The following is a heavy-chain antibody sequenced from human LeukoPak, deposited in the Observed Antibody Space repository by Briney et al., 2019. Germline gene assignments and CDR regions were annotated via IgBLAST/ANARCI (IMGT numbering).Heavy chain of an antibody. V-gene: IGHV3-30*04. D-gene: IGHD6-19*01. CDR1: GFTFSSYA. J-gene: IGHJ3*01. CDR3: ATVWLAPRL. CDR2: ISYDGSNK. Sequence: PGGSLRLSCAASGFTFSSYAMHWVRQAPGKGLEWVAVISYDGSNKYYADSVKGRFTISRDNSKNTLYLQMNSLRAEDTAVYYCATVWLAPRLWGQGTMVTVSS.